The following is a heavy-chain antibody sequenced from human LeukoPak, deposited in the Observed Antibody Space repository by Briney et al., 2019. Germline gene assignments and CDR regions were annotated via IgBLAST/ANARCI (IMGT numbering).Heavy chain of an antibody. Sequence: GGSLRLSCGASGLTVSNHHMSWVRQTPGKGLEWLSYISGSGSDTNYVDSVQGRFTISRDNAKNSLYLQMNSLRAEDTAVYYCARVNPISSGFYAYWGQGTLVTVSS. V-gene: IGHV3-11*06. CDR1: GLTVSNHH. D-gene: IGHD3-22*01. CDR3: ARVNPISSGFYAY. CDR2: ISGSGSDT. J-gene: IGHJ4*02.